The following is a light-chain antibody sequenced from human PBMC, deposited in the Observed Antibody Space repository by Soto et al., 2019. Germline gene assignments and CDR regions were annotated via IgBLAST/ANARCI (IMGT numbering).Light chain of an antibody. CDR3: SSYRSSSTPYV. CDR2: EVS. J-gene: IGLJ1*01. CDR1: SSDVGGYNY. V-gene: IGLV2-14*01. Sequence: QSALTQPASVSGSPGQSITISCTGTSSDVGGYNYVSWYQQHPGKAPKLMIHEVSNRPSEVSNRFSGSKSGNTDSLTISGLQAEDEADYCYSSYRSSSTPYVFGTGSKVTVL.